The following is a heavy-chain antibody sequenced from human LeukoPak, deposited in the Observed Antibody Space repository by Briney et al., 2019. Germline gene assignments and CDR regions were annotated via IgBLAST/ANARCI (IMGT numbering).Heavy chain of an antibody. D-gene: IGHD5-18*01. Sequence: GGSLRLSCAASGLFRNFWMHWVRQAPGKGLVWVSGINVDGRGTTYADSVKGRFTISRDNAKNTLYLQMNSLRVEDTAVYFCARGSSYGWYFDRWGQGTLVTVSS. J-gene: IGHJ4*02. V-gene: IGHV3-74*01. CDR3: ARGSSYGWYFDR. CDR2: INVDGRGT. CDR1: GLFRNFW.